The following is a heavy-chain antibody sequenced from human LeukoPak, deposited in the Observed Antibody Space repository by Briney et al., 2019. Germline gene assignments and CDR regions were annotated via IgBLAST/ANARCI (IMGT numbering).Heavy chain of an antibody. V-gene: IGHV1-8*01. D-gene: IGHD3-3*01. Sequence: EASVTVSCKASGYTFTSYDINWVRQATGQGLEWMGWMNPNSGNTGYAQKFQGRVTMTRNTSISTAYMELSSLRSEDTAVYYCATKGRNDFWSGYYTDYYYYGMDVWGQGTTVTVSS. CDR3: ATKGRNDFWSGYYTDYYYYGMDV. CDR1: GYTFTSYD. J-gene: IGHJ6*02. CDR2: MNPNSGNT.